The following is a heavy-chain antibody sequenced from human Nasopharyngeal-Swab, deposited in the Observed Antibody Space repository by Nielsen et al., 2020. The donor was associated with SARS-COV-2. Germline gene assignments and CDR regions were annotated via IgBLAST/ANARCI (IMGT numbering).Heavy chain of an antibody. V-gene: IGHV1-18*01. CDR3: ARDPGREDPLDY. Sequence: ASVKVSCKASGYTFTSYGISWVRQAPGQGLEWMGWISAYNGNTNYAQKLQGRVTMTTDTSTSTAYTELRSLRSDDTAVYYCARDPGREDPLDYWGQGTLVTVSS. CDR1: GYTFTSYG. D-gene: IGHD2-15*01. J-gene: IGHJ4*02. CDR2: ISAYNGNT.